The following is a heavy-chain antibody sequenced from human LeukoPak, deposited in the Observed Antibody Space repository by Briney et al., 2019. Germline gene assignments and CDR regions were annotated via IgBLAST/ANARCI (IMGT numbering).Heavy chain of an antibody. D-gene: IGHD2-2*02. V-gene: IGHV1-2*02. CDR1: GYTFTGYY. J-gene: IGHJ5*02. Sequence: ASVKVSCKASGYTFTGYYMHWVRQAPGQGVEWMGWINPNSGGTNYAQKFQGRVTMTRDTSISTAYMELSRLRSDDTAVYYCASFEVVPAAIHGGWFDPWGQGTLVTVSS. CDR2: INPNSGGT. CDR3: ASFEVVPAAIHGGWFDP.